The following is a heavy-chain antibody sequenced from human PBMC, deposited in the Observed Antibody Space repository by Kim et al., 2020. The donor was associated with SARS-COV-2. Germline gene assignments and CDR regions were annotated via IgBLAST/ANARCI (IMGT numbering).Heavy chain of an antibody. Sequence: GGSLRLSFTASGFTFSNYSMNWVRQAPGKGLKWISFISASSGAIYYTDSVKARFSISRDNAKNSLYLQMNSLRDEDTAIYYCARAAIGSHGWYPPIDFWGQGVLVTVSS. CDR1: GFTFSNYS. CDR3: ARAAIGSHGWYPPIDF. V-gene: IGHV3-48*02. D-gene: IGHD6-19*01. CDR2: ISASSGAI. J-gene: IGHJ4*02.